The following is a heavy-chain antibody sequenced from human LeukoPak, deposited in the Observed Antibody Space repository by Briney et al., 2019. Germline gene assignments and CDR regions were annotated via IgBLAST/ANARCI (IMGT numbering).Heavy chain of an antibody. CDR2: IGGSSSNT. Sequence: ASAKVSCKAYGYTFMSHGISWVRQAPGQGLEWMGWIGGSSSNTNYAQRLQGRVTMTTDTSTTTAYMELRSLRSDDTAVYYCARATGTWGHDGFDIWGQGTMVTVSS. V-gene: IGHV1-18*01. CDR1: GYTFMSHG. D-gene: IGHD3-16*01. CDR3: ARATGTWGHDGFDI. J-gene: IGHJ3*02.